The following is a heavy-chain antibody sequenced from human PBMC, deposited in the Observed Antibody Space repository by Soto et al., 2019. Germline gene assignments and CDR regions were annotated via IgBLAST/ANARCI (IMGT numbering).Heavy chain of an antibody. V-gene: IGHV3-33*01. CDR2: IWYDGSNK. CDR3: ARDVAVAGTRSYGMDV. J-gene: IGHJ6*02. Sequence: QVQLVESGGGVVQPGRSLRLSCAASGFTFSSYGMHWVRQAPGKGLEWVAVIWYDGSNKYYADSVKGRFTISRDNSKNTLYLQMNSLRAEDRAVYYCARDVAVAGTRSYGMDVWGQGTTVTVSS. D-gene: IGHD6-19*01. CDR1: GFTFSSYG.